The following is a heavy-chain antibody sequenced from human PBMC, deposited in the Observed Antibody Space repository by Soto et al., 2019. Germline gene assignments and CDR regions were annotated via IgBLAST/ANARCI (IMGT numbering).Heavy chain of an antibody. CDR1: GGTFSSYA. V-gene: IGHV1-69*12. CDR2: IIPIFGTA. Sequence: QVQLVQSGAEVKKPGSSVKVSCKASGGTFSSYAISWVRQAPGQGLEWMGGIIPIFGTANYAQKFQGKVTITADESTSTAYMELSGLRSEDTAVYYCASPENYYDSSGYHWYFDLWGRGTLVTVSS. D-gene: IGHD3-22*01. CDR3: ASPENYYDSSGYHWYFDL. J-gene: IGHJ2*01.